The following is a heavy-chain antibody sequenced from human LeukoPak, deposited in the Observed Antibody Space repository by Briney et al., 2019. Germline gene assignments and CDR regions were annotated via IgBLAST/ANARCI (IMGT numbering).Heavy chain of an antibody. CDR2: ISAYNGNT. Sequence: ASVKVSCKASGYTFTSYGISWVRQAPGQGLEWMGWISAYNGNTNYAQKLQGRVTMTTDTSTSTAYMELRSLRSDDTAVYYCARTITMVRGVIITGVDWFDPWGQGTLVTVSS. CDR1: GYTFTSYG. CDR3: ARTITMVRGVIITGVDWFDP. J-gene: IGHJ5*02. D-gene: IGHD3-10*01. V-gene: IGHV1-18*01.